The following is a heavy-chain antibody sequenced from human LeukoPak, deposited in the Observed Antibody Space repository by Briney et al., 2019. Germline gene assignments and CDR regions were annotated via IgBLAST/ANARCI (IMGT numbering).Heavy chain of an antibody. CDR3: ARTAVDNRDLSFYYGLDV. D-gene: IGHD4-17*01. CDR1: GYTFTAYY. V-gene: IGHV1-2*02. J-gene: IGHJ6*02. Sequence: ASVKASCKASGYTFTAYYMHWVRQAPGQGLEWMGFINPNSGDTNFAQKFQGRVTVTRDTSISTAYMEVGRLRSDDTAVYYCARTAVDNRDLSFYYGLDVWGQGTTVTVSS. CDR2: INPNSGDT.